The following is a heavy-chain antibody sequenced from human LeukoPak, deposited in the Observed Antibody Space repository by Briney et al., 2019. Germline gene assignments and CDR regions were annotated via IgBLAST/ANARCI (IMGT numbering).Heavy chain of an antibody. CDR1: GYTFGHFY. CDR2: INPKSGDT. V-gene: IGHV1-2*04. CDR3: ARDYCSSTSCLFDY. Sequence: ASVKVSCKASGYTFGHFYIHWVRQAPGHGLEWMGWINPKSGDTSYSQKFQGWVTMTMDTSVNVAYMELRSLKSDDTAIYYCARDYCSSTSCLFDYWGQGTLVTVSS. D-gene: IGHD2-2*01. J-gene: IGHJ4*02.